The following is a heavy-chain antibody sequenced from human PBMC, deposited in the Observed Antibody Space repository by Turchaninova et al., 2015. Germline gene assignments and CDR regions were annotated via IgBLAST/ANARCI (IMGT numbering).Heavy chain of an antibody. CDR1: GYSISSGSY. D-gene: IGHD5-18*01. Sequence: QVQLQESGPGRVKPSETLYLPCAVSGYSISSGSYRAWLRRPPGKGLELIGSIYHSGSTFYNPSLKSRITMSLDTSKNQFSLKLSSVTAADTAVFYCARQGYGYGTAFDYWGQGTLVTVSS. CDR2: IYHSGST. J-gene: IGHJ4*02. CDR3: ARQGYGYGTAFDY. V-gene: IGHV4-38-2*01.